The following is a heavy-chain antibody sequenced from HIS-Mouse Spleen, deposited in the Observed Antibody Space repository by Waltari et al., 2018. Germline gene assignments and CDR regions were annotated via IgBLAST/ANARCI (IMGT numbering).Heavy chain of an antibody. J-gene: IGHJ2*01. D-gene: IGHD6-6*01. CDR3: AILASSSSWYFDL. Sequence: EVQLVESGGGLVQLGGALRLSCAASGFNFSSYWMHLFRQAPGKGPVWVSRMKSDGSSTSYADSVKGRFTISRDNAKNTLYLQMNSLRAEDTAVYYCAILASSSSWYFDLWGRGTLVTVSS. V-gene: IGHV3-74*01. CDR1: GFNFSSYW. CDR2: MKSDGSST.